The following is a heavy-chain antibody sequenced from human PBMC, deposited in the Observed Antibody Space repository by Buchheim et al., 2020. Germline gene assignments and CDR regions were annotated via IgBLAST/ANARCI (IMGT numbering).Heavy chain of an antibody. CDR1: GFTFSSYS. CDR2: ISSSSSYI. V-gene: IGHV3-21*01. Sequence: EVQLVESGGGLVKPGGSLRLSCAASGFTFSSYSMNWVRQAPGKGLEWVSSISSSSSYIYYADSVKGRFTISRDNAKNSLYLQMNSLRAEDTAVYYCARDLGHYDSSGYWGVPGDYWGQGTL. D-gene: IGHD3-22*01. CDR3: ARDLGHYDSSGYWGVPGDY. J-gene: IGHJ4*02.